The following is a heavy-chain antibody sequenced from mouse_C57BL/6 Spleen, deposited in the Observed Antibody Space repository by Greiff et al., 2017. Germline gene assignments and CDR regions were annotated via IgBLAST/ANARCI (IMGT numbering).Heavy chain of an antibody. V-gene: IGHV8-8*01. CDR2: IWWDDDK. D-gene: IGHD1-1*01. CDR3: ARMSYGSSYWYFDV. J-gene: IGHJ1*03. CDR1: GFSLSTFGMG. Sequence: QVTLKESGPGILQPSQTLSLTCSFSGFSLSTFGMGVVWIRQPSGKGLDWLAHIWWDDDKYYNPALKSRLTISKNTSKNQVFLKIANVDTADTATYYCARMSYGSSYWYFDVWGTGTTVTVSS.